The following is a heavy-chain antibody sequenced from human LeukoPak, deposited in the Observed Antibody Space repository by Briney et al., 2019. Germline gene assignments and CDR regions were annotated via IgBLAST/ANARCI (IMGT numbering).Heavy chain of an antibody. J-gene: IGHJ4*02. CDR1: GFTFSNYA. CDR3: VKGGYDYVEVAYFDY. V-gene: IGHV3-23*01. Sequence: GRSLRLSCAASGFTFSNYAMNWVRQSPGRGLEWVSTALGSIVSTYYADSVKGRFTISGDNSKNTLYLQMNSLRAEDTAVYFCVKGGYDYVEVAYFDYWGQGTLVTVSS. CDR2: ALGSIVST. D-gene: IGHD5-12*01.